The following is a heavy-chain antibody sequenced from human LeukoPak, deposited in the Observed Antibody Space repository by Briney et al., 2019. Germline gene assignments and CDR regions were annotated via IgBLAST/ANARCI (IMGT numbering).Heavy chain of an antibody. CDR2: IYYSGST. Sequence: PSETLSLTCTVSGGSISSSSYYWGWIRQPPGKGLEWIGSIYYSGSTYYNPSLKSRVTISVDTSKNQFSLKLSSVTAADTAVYYCGVSSYYYYYYGMDVWGQGTRSPSP. V-gene: IGHV4-39*01. CDR3: GVSSYYYYYYGMDV. D-gene: IGHD6-6*01. J-gene: IGHJ6*02. CDR1: GGSISSSSYY.